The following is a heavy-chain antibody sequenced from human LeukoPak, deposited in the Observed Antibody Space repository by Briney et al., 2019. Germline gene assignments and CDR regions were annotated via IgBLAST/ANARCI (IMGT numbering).Heavy chain of an antibody. V-gene: IGHV1-18*01. CDR3: ARARNTVTTGAFDY. J-gene: IGHJ4*02. CDR1: GGTFSSYA. Sequence: ASVKVSCKASGGTFSSYAISWVRQVAGQGLEWMGWISAQHGQTEYAPNSQDRVTMTTDTYTNTAYMELRSLRSDDTAVYYCARARNTVTTGAFDYWGQGTLVTVSS. CDR2: ISAQHGQT. D-gene: IGHD4-17*01.